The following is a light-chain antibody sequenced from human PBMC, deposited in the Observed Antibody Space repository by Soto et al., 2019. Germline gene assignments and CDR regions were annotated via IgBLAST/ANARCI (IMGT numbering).Light chain of an antibody. Sequence: EILMTQSPATLSVSPGERVTLSCRASQNIHNHMSWFLQKPGQAPRLLIYDASNRATGIPARFSGSGSGTDFTLTISSLEPEDFAVYYCQQRSNWPWTFGQGTKVDIK. CDR1: QNIHNH. V-gene: IGKV3-11*01. CDR3: QQRSNWPWT. CDR2: DAS. J-gene: IGKJ1*01.